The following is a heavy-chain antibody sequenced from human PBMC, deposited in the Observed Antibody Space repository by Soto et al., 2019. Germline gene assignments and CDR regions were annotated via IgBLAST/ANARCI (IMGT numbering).Heavy chain of an antibody. J-gene: IGHJ6*02. D-gene: IGHD2-15*01. CDR1: GYTFTSYG. Sequence: RASVKVSCKASGYTFTSYGISWVRQAPGQGLEWMEWISAYNGNTNYAQKLQGRVTMTTDTSTSTAYMELRSLRSDDTAVYYCARDGTDIVVVVAATEYYYYGMDVWGQGTTVTVSS. V-gene: IGHV1-18*04. CDR3: ARDGTDIVVVVAATEYYYYGMDV. CDR2: ISAYNGNT.